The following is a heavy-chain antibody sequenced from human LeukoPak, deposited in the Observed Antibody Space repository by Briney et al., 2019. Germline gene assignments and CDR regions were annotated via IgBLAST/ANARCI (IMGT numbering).Heavy chain of an antibody. V-gene: IGHV4-59*08. CDR1: GDSISSYY. CDR2: MYYSGST. J-gene: IGHJ4*02. Sequence: PSETLSLTCTVSGDSISSYYWSWVRQPPGKGLEWIGYMYYSGSTNYNPSLKSRVTISVDTSKNQFSLKLSSVTAADTAVYYCARGGNPRDDRESLRAFDYWGQGTLVTVSS. CDR3: ARGGNPRDDRESLRAFDY. D-gene: IGHD3-22*01.